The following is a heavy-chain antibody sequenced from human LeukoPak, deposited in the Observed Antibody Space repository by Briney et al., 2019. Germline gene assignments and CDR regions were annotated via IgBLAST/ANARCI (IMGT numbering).Heavy chain of an antibody. CDR2: ISSSSSYI. J-gene: IGHJ4*02. Sequence: KAGGSLRLSCAASGFTFSSYSMNWVRQAPGKGLEGVSSISSSSSYIYYADSVKGLFTISRDNPTNSLYLQMNSLRAEDTAVYYCARDKDIVATNWGQGTLVTVS. V-gene: IGHV3-21*01. CDR1: GFTFSSYS. D-gene: IGHD5-12*01. CDR3: ARDKDIVATN.